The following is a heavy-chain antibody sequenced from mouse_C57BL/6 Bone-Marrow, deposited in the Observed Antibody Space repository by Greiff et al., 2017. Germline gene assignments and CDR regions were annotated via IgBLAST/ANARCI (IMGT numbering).Heavy chain of an antibody. Sequence: VQLQESGPELVKPGASVKLSCKASGYTFTSYDINWVKQRPGQGLEWIGWSYPRDGSTKYNEKFKGKATVTVDTSSNAAYMELHSLTSEDAAVYFCARDYGSSYWYFDVWGTGTTVTVAS. CDR1: GYTFTSYD. D-gene: IGHD1-1*01. CDR3: ARDYGSSYWYFDV. J-gene: IGHJ1*03. CDR2: SYPRDGST. V-gene: IGHV1-85*01.